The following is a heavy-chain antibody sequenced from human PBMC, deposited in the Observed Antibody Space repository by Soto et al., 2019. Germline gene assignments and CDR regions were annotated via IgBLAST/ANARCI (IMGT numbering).Heavy chain of an antibody. CDR3: ARDYNYGDFSDAFDI. CDR1: GFTFSSYS. V-gene: IGHV3-48*04. CDR2: ISSSSTTI. Sequence: EVQLVESGGGLVQPGGSLRLSCAASGFTFSSYSMNWVRQAPGKGLEWVSYISSSSTTIYYADSVNGRFTISRDNAKNSLYLQMNSLRAEDTAVYYCARDYNYGDFSDAFDIWGQGTMVTVSS. D-gene: IGHD4-17*01. J-gene: IGHJ3*02.